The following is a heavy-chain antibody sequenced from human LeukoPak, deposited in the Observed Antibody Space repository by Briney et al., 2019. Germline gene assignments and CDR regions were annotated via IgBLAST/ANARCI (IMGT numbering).Heavy chain of an antibody. Sequence: GGSLRLSCAASGFTFSDYYMSWIRQAPGEGLEWVPYISSSGSTIYYADSVKGRFTISRDNAKNSLYLQMNSLRAEDTAVYYCAKYSSSWYSPFDDWGQGTLVTVSS. CDR3: AKYSSSWYSPFDD. V-gene: IGHV3-11*04. CDR1: GFTFSDYY. CDR2: ISSSGSTI. D-gene: IGHD6-13*01. J-gene: IGHJ4*02.